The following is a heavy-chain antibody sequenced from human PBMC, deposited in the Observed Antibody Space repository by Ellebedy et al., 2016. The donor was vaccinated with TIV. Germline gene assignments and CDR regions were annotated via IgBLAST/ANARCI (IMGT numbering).Heavy chain of an antibody. V-gene: IGHV4-39*01. CDR2: IYYTGST. J-gene: IGHJ4*02. Sequence: MPLETLSLTCTVSGDSISSDRYYWGWIRQTPGKGLEWIASIYYTGSTYQNPSLKSRGTVSVDTSKNQFSLKLSSVTAADTAVYYFAANPAYDSVWGRDRQSLWGQGILVTVSS. D-gene: IGHD3-16*02. CDR3: AANPAYDSVWGRDRQSL. CDR1: GDSISSDRYY.